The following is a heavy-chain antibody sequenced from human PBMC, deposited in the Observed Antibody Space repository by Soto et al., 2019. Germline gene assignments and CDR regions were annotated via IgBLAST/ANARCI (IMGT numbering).Heavy chain of an antibody. CDR1: GFTFSSCA. CDR2: IIDSGGNK. Sequence: PGGSLRLSCAASGFTFSSCAMGWVRQAPGKGLEWVSDIIDSGGNKYYADSVKGRFTISRDNSKNMLYLQMNSLRAEDTAVYYCAKEGQYYDILTGYRSYYGMDVWGQGTTVTVSS. CDR3: AKEGQYYDILTGYRSYYGMDV. J-gene: IGHJ6*02. V-gene: IGHV3-23*01. D-gene: IGHD3-9*01.